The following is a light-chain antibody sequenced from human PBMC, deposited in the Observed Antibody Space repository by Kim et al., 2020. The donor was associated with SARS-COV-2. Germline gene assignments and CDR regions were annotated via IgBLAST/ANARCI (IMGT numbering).Light chain of an antibody. CDR3: QAWDSSTGVV. CDR1: KLGDKY. CDR2: QDS. J-gene: IGLJ2*01. V-gene: IGLV3-1*01. Sequence: SYELTQPPSVSVSPGQTASITCSGDKLGDKYACWYQQKPGQSPVLFFYQDSKRPSGIPERFSGSNSGNTATLTISGTQAMVEADYYCQAWDSSTGVVFGG.